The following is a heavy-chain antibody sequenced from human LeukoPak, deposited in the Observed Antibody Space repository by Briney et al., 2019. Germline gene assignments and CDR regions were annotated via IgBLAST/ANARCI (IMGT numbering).Heavy chain of an antibody. CDR1: GYTFTSHG. V-gene: IGHV1-18*04. CDR2: ISGFNGNT. Sequence: ASVKVSCKASGYTFTSHGISWVRQAPGQGLEWMGWISGFNGNTNYAQEFLGRVTMTTDTSTSTAYMELRSLRSDDTAMYYCAREGFCSGGSCYGDFYYYGIDVWGQGTTVTVSS. CDR3: AREGFCSGGSCYGDFYYYGIDV. D-gene: IGHD2-15*01. J-gene: IGHJ6*02.